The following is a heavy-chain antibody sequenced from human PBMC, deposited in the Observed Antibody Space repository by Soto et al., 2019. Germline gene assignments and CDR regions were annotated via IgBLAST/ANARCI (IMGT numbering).Heavy chain of an antibody. J-gene: IGHJ4*02. CDR1: GDYISTDYFY. CDR2: IYYTGNT. CDR3: ARDRYGDPLWGQDDFDY. D-gene: IGHD4-17*01. V-gene: IGHV4-30-4*01. Sequence: TLSLTCSVSGDYISTDYFYWSWDRQPPGKGLEWIGYIYYTGNTSYTPSLESRITISVDTSKNQFSLNLGSVSAADTAVYYCARDRYGDPLWGQDDFDYWGQGTLVTVSS.